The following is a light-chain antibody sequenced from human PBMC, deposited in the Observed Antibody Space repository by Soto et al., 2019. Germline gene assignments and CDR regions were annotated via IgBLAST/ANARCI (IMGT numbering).Light chain of an antibody. CDR3: QQSYNTPRT. CDR1: QSISNY. CDR2: AAS. V-gene: IGKV1-39*01. J-gene: IGKJ1*01. Sequence: DIQMTQSPSSLSASVGDRVTITCRASQSISNYLNWYQQKPGKAPKLLIYAASSLQSGVPSRFSGSGSGTDFTLTISSLQPQDFATYYCQQSYNTPRTFGQGTKVEIK.